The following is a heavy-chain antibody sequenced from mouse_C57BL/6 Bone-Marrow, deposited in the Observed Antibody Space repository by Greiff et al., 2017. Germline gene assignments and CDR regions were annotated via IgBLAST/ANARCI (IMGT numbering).Heavy chain of an antibody. CDR3: ARHGNYVPYYAMDY. CDR2: ISSGGSYT. Sequence: EVKVVESGGDLVKPGGSLKLSCAASGFTFSSYGMSWVRQTPDKRLEWVATISSGGSYTYYPDSVKGRFTITRDNAKNTLYLQMSSLKSEDTAMYYCARHGNYVPYYAMDYWGQGTSVTVSS. CDR1: GFTFSSYG. J-gene: IGHJ4*01. V-gene: IGHV5-6*01. D-gene: IGHD1-1*01.